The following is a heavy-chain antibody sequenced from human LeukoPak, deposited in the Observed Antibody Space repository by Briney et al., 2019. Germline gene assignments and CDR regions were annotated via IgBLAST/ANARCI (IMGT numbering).Heavy chain of an antibody. D-gene: IGHD4-17*01. CDR1: GFTFDDYA. V-gene: IGHV3-9*01. Sequence: GGSLRLSCAASGFTFDDYAMHWVRQAPGKGLEWVSGISWNSGSIGYADSVKGRFTISRDNAKNSLYLQMNSLRAEDTALYYCALQRGYGDYPFDHWGQGALVTVSS. CDR2: ISWNSGSI. CDR3: ALQRGYGDYPFDH. J-gene: IGHJ4*02.